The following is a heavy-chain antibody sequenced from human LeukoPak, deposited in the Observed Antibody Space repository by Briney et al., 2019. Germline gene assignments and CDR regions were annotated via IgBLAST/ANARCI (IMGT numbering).Heavy chain of an antibody. CDR3: ARLRIFYYMDV. Sequence: SETLSLTCTVSGGSISSYYWSWIRRPPGKGLEWIGYIYTSGSTNCNPSLKSRVTISVDTSKNQFSLKLSSVTAADTAVYYCARLRIFYYMDVWGKGTTVTVSS. CDR2: IYTSGST. J-gene: IGHJ6*03. V-gene: IGHV4-4*09. CDR1: GGSISSYY. D-gene: IGHD2-15*01.